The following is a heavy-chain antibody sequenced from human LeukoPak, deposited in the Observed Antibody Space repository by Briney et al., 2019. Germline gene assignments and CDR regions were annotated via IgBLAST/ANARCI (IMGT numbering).Heavy chain of an antibody. CDR3: ARARLGTFYYFEY. CDR1: GGSFSGYY. Sequence: SETLSLTCAVYGGSFSGYYWSWIRQPPGKGLEWIGEINHSGSTRYNPSLKSRVPISVDTSKNQFSLKLSSVTAADTAVYYCARARLGTFYYFEYWGQGTLVTVSS. J-gene: IGHJ4*02. D-gene: IGHD7-27*01. CDR2: INHSGST. V-gene: IGHV4-34*01.